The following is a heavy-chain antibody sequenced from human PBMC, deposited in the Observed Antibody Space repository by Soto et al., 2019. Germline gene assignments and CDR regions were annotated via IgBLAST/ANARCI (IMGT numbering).Heavy chain of an antibody. CDR1: GGTFSSYT. J-gene: IGHJ4*02. D-gene: IGHD3-22*01. CDR3: ARGLHYDSISLDDY. V-gene: IGHV1-69*02. Sequence: QVQLVQSGAEVKKPGSSVKVSCKASGGTFSSYTISLVQEAPGQGLKWMGRIIPILGIANYAQKFQGRITITADKSTSTAYMELSSLRSADTAVYYCARGLHYDSISLDDYWGQGTLVTVSS. CDR2: IIPILGIA.